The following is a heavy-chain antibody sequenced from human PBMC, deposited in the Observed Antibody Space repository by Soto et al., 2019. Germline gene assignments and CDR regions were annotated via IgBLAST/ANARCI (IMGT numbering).Heavy chain of an antibody. V-gene: IGHV4-31*03. CDR1: GGSITTIDYY. J-gene: IGHJ4*02. CDR3: AGKPYALSYFDY. CDR2: IHHAGPT. Sequence: LSLTCTVSGGSITTIDYYWTWIRQLTGEGLEWIAYIHHAGPTYYNPSLQSRITISVDTSQNQFSLKLNSVTAADTAVYFCAGKPYALSYFDYWGQGALVTISS. D-gene: IGHD2-2*01.